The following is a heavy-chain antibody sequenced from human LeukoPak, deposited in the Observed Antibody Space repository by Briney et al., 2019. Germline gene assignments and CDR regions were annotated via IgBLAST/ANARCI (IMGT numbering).Heavy chain of an antibody. V-gene: IGHV3-48*03. CDR3: ARVVVVTAMRDY. CDR1: GFTFSSYE. J-gene: IGHJ4*02. CDR2: ISSSGSTI. D-gene: IGHD2-21*02. Sequence: GGSLRLSCAASGFTFSSYEMNWVRQAPGKGLEWVSYISSSGSTIYYADSVKGRFTISRDNAKNSLYLQMNSLRAEDTAVYYCARVVVVTAMRDYWGQGTLVTVSS.